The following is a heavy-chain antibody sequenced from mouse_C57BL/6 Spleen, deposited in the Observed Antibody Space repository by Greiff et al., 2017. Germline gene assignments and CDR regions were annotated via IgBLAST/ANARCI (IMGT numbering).Heavy chain of an antibody. CDR3: TGCYYDYDEVFDY. CDR2: IRLKSDNYAT. J-gene: IGHJ2*01. CDR1: GFTFSNYW. V-gene: IGHV6-3*01. Sequence: EVKLMESGGGLVQPGGSMKLSCVASGFTFSNYWMNWVRQSPEKGLEWVAQIRLKSDNYATHYAESVKGRFTISRDDSKSSVYLQMNNLRAEDTGIYYCTGCYYDYDEVFDYWGQGTTLTVSS. D-gene: IGHD2-4*01.